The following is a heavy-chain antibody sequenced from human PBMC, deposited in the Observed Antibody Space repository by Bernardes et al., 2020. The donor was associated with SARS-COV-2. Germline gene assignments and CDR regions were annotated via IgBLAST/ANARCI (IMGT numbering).Heavy chain of an antibody. CDR2: IDWDDEK. J-gene: IGHJ4*02. V-gene: IGHV2-70*04. CDR1: GSSLTPSGMR. Sequence: SGATLSQPTQILTLTCTFPGSSLTPSGMRVAWIRQPPGKALEWLAHIDWDDEKFYSPSLKTRLTISNDTSKNQMDLIMSNMDPVDTATYFCALWMWASSGLDYWGQGTLATVAS. CDR3: ALWMWASSGLDY. D-gene: IGHD6-19*01.